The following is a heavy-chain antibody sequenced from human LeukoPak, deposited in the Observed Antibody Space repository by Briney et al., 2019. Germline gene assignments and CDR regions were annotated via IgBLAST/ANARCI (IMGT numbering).Heavy chain of an antibody. CDR1: GFTVSSNY. CDR2: NYSGGST. V-gene: IGHV3-53*01. CDR3: ARGGAFDI. Sequence: PGGSLRLSCAASGFTVSSNYMSLVRQAPGKGLEVGSVNYSGGSTYYADSLKGRFTIARDNSKNTLYLEMNSLRAEDTAVYYCARGGAFDIWGQGTVVTVSS. D-gene: IGHD3-16*01. J-gene: IGHJ3*02.